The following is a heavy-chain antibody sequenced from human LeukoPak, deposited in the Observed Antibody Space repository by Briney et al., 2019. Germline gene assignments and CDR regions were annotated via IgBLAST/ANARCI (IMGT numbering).Heavy chain of an antibody. CDR2: INHSGYT. D-gene: IGHD2-21*02. CDR1: GVSFDDYH. Sequence: SETLSLTCAVSGVSFDDYHWSWVRQTPGKGLEWIGEINHSGYTNDSPSLKSRVTLSIDTSRKQFSLNLRSVTVADTGIYYCTRMTAGHDYWGQGTLVTVSS. J-gene: IGHJ4*02. CDR3: TRMTAGHDY. V-gene: IGHV4-34*01.